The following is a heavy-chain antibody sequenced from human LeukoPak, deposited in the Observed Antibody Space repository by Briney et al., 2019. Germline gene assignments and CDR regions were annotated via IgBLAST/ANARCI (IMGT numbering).Heavy chain of an antibody. CDR3: ASSLLWFGELER. Sequence: GGSLRLSCAASGFTFSSYAMHWVRQAPGRGLEYVSAISSNGGSTYYANSVKGRFTISRDNSKNTLYLQMGSLRAEDMAVYYCASSLLWFGELERWGQGTLVTVSS. CDR2: ISSNGGST. J-gene: IGHJ4*02. V-gene: IGHV3-64*01. CDR1: GFTFSSYA. D-gene: IGHD3-10*01.